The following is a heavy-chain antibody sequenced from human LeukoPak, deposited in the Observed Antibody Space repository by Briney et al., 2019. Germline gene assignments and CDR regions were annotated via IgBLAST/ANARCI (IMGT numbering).Heavy chain of an antibody. CDR1: GFTFSSYS. J-gene: IGHJ4*02. CDR3: ARDPDSLSRPKYYDYVWGSYRQKPQGLTIDY. D-gene: IGHD3-16*02. V-gene: IGHV3-21*01. CDR2: ISSSSSYI. Sequence: GGSLRLSCAASGFTFSSYSMNWVRQAPGKGLEWVSSISSSSSYIYYADSVKGRFTISRDNAKNSLYLQMNSLRAEDTAVYYCARDPDSLSRPKYYDYVWGSYRQKPQGLTIDYWGQGTLVTVSS.